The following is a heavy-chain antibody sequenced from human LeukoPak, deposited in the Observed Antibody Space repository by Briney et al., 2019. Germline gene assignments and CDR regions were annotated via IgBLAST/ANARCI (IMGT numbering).Heavy chain of an antibody. V-gene: IGHV3-21*01. CDR3: ARVRTMVRGVHDAFDI. CDR2: ISSSSSYI. J-gene: IGHJ3*02. D-gene: IGHD3-10*01. CDR1: GFTFSSYS. Sequence: GGSLRLSCAASGFTFSSYSMNWVRQAPGKGLEWVSSISSSSSYIYYADSVKGRFTISRDNSKNTLYLQMNSLRAEDTAVYYCARVRTMVRGVHDAFDIWGQGTMVTVSS.